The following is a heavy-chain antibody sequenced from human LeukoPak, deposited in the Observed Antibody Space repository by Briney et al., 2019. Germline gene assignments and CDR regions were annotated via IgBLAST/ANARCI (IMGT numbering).Heavy chain of an antibody. CDR3: ASRKLGNDY. CDR1: GGSFSGYY. CDR2: IYHTGST. D-gene: IGHD7-27*01. V-gene: IGHV4-59*01. J-gene: IGHJ4*02. Sequence: PSETLSLTCAVYGGSFSGYYWSWIRQSPGKGLEWIGYIYHTGSTSYSPSLKSRVTISADTSQNQFPLKLSSVTAADTAVYYCASRKLGNDYWGQGTLVTVSS.